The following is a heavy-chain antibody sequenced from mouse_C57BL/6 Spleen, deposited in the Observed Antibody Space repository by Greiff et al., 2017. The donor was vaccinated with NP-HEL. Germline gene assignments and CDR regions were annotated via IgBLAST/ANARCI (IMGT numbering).Heavy chain of an antibody. J-gene: IGHJ4*01. CDR2: FYPGSGST. CDR1: GYTFTEYS. D-gene: IGHD2-10*02. CDR3: ARDEGYGSYDDYAMDY. Sequence: VQLQQSGAELVKPGASVKLSCKASGYTFTEYSIHWVKQRSGQGLEWIGWFYPGSGSTKYNEKFKDKATLTADKSSSTVYMQLSRLTSEDSAVYFCARDEGYGSYDDYAMDYWGQGTSVTVSS. V-gene: IGHV1-62-2*01.